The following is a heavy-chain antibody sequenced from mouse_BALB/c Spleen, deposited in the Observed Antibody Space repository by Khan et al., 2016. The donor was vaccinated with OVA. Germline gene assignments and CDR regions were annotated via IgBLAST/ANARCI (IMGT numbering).Heavy chain of an antibody. Sequence: EVELVESGGGLVQPGGSRKLSCAASGFTFSRFGMHWVRQAPEKGLEWVAYISCGSSSISSADTVQGRFTISRDNPKNTLFLQMTSLRSEDTAMYYCAKDSNFDYWGQGTTLTVSS. CDR2: ISCGSSSI. V-gene: IGHV5-17*02. J-gene: IGHJ2*01. CDR1: GFTFSRFG. CDR3: AKDSNFDY.